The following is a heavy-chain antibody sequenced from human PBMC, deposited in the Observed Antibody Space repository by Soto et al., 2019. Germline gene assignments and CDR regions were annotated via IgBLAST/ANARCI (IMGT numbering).Heavy chain of an antibody. J-gene: IGHJ5*02. V-gene: IGHV4-31*03. D-gene: IGHD2-2*01. CDR2: FYYSGST. Sequence: QVQLQESGPGLVKPSQTLSLTCTVSGGSISSGGYYWSWIRQHPGKGLEWIGYFYYSGSTYYNPSLKSRVTISVDTSKNQFSLKLSSVTAADTAVYYCAREIPAATRYNWFDPWGQGTLVTVSS. CDR1: GGSISSGGYY. CDR3: AREIPAATRYNWFDP.